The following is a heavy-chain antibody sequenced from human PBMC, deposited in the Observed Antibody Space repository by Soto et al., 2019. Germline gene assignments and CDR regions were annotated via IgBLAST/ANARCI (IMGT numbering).Heavy chain of an antibody. J-gene: IGHJ6*02. CDR1: GGTFNNYG. CDR2: LIPIFGSA. CDR3: ATQAVAGATGHGMDV. Sequence: QVQLVQSGAEVKKPGSSVKVSCKASGGTFNNYGISWVRQAPGQGLEWMGGLIPIFGSAKYTEFFRGRITITADTATSTAYMELSSLKSEDTAVYYCATQAVAGATGHGMDVWGQGTTVTVSS. V-gene: IGHV1-69*06. D-gene: IGHD6-13*01.